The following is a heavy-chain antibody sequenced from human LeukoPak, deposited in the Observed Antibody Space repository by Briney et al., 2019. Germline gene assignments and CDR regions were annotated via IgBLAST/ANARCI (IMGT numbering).Heavy chain of an antibody. CDR1: GFSLSTSGMR. CDR2: IDWDDDK. V-gene: IGHV2-70*04. CDR3: ALTKYSSSSPGWFDP. D-gene: IGHD2-2*01. Sequence: SGPTLVNPTQTLTLTCTFSGFSLSTSGMRVSWIRQPPGKALEWLARIDWDDDKFYSTSLKTRLTITKDTSKNQVVLTMSNVDPVDTATYYCALTKYSSSSPGWFDPWGQGILVTVSS. J-gene: IGHJ5*02.